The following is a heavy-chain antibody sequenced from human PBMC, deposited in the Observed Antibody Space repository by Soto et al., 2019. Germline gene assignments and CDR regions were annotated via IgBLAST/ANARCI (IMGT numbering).Heavy chain of an antibody. J-gene: IGHJ4*02. Sequence: EVQLLESGGGLVQPGGSMRLSCAASGFTFSNYAMSWVRQAPGKGLEWVSAISGRGDTTYYADSVKGRFTVSRDNSKNTLYLQVNSLRAEDTAVYYCAKGGGDYQLLRDYWVQGTLVTVSS. D-gene: IGHD2-2*01. CDR1: GFTFSNYA. CDR3: AKGGGDYQLLRDY. V-gene: IGHV3-23*01. CDR2: ISGRGDTT.